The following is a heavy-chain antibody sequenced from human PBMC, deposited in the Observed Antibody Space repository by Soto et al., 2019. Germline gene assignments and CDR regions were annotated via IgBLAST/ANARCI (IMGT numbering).Heavy chain of an antibody. V-gene: IGHV1-18*04. CDR3: AREGVSSRAWSRPFDYYGMDV. CDR2: ISAYNGNT. CDR1: GYSFTSYG. Sequence: ASVKVSCKASGYSFTSYGISWVRQAPPQGLEWMGWISAYNGNTNYAQKLQGRVTMTTDTSTSTAYLELRSLSSDDTAADYCAREGVSSRAWSRPFDYYGMDVWGQGTKVTVSS. J-gene: IGHJ6*02. D-gene: IGHD3-10*01.